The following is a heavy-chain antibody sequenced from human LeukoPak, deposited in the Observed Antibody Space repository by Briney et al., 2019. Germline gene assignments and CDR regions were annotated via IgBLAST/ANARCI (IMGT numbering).Heavy chain of an antibody. CDR2: VFNGGST. CDR3: ASRPAGSTWYGVFDY. V-gene: IGHV4-59*11. D-gene: IGHD6-13*01. Sequence: SETLSLTCSVSGGSINSHYWSWIRQPPGKALEWIGYVFNGGSTNYNPSLKSRVTMSMDPSRDQSSLRLNSVTAADTAIYYCASRPAGSTWYGVFDYWSQGTLVTVSS. CDR1: GGSINSHY. J-gene: IGHJ4*02.